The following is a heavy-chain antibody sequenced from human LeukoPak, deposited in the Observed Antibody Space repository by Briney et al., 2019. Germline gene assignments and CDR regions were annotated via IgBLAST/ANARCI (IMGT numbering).Heavy chain of an antibody. D-gene: IGHD6-19*01. CDR3: ARDGGSGWYEDYYYYGMDV. CDR1: GDSVSSNSAA. V-gene: IGHV6-1*01. J-gene: IGHJ6*02. CDR2: TYYRSKWYN. Sequence: SQTLPLTCAISGDSVSSNSAAWNWIRQSPSRGLEWLGRTYYRSKWYNDYAVSVKSRITINPDTSKNQFSLQLNSVTPEDTAAYYCARDGGSGWYEDYYYYGMDVWGQGTTVTVSS.